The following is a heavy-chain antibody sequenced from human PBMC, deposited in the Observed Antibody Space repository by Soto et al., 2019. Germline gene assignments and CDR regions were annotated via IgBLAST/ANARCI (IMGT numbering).Heavy chain of an antibody. J-gene: IGHJ3*02. V-gene: IGHV1-18*01. CDR3: ARDLRSGDDFWSGYPYAFDM. Sequence: ASVKVSCKASCYTCTSYGISWVRQPPGQGLEGMGRNSAYNGNTNYAQKLQGRGTMTTDTSTSTAYMERRGVRSDDTAVYYCARDLRSGDDFWSGYPYAFDMWGQGTMVTVSS. D-gene: IGHD3-3*01. CDR2: NSAYNGNT. CDR1: CYTCTSYG.